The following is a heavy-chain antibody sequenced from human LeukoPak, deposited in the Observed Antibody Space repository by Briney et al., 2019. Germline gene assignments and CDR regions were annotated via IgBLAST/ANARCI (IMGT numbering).Heavy chain of an antibody. Sequence: GGSLRLSCAASGFTFSSYGMHWVRQAPGKGLGWVAVISYDGSNKYYADSVKGRFTISRDNSKNTLYLQMNSLRAEDTAVYYCAKDGFSPDILTGYLRYYYYYYGMDVWGQGTTVTVSS. D-gene: IGHD3-9*01. V-gene: IGHV3-30*18. CDR3: AKDGFSPDILTGYLRYYYYYYGMDV. CDR2: ISYDGSNK. J-gene: IGHJ6*02. CDR1: GFTFSSYG.